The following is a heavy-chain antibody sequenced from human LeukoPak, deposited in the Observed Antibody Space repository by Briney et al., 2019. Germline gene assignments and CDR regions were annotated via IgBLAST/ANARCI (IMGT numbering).Heavy chain of an antibody. J-gene: IGHJ3*02. D-gene: IGHD4-17*01. CDR3: AKPLLTVTTPPDAFDI. CDR1: GFTFSSYG. CDR2: IWYDGSNK. V-gene: IGHV3-33*06. Sequence: PGRSLRLSCAASGFTFSSYGMHWVCQAPGKGLEWVAVIWYDGSNKYYADSVKGRFTISRDNSKNTLYLQMNSLRAEDTAVYYCAKPLLTVTTPPDAFDIWGQGTMVTVSS.